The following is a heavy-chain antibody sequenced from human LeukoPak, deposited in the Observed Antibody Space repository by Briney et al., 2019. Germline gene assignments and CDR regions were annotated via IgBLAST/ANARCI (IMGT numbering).Heavy chain of an antibody. Sequence: SVKVSCKASGDTFSSYAFSWVRQAPGQGLEWMGGIIPIFGTANYAQKFQGRVTITADESTSTAYMELSSLRSEDTAVYYCARSKDLRLDDIYYWGQGTLVTVSS. J-gene: IGHJ4*02. CDR1: GDTFSSYA. CDR3: ARSKDLRLDDIYY. V-gene: IGHV1-69*13. CDR2: IIPIFGTA. D-gene: IGHD3-9*01.